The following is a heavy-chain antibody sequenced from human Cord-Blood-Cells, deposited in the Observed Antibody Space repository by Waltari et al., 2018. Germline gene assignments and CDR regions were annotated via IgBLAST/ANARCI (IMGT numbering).Heavy chain of an antibody. CDR1: GFTFSSYS. Sequence: EVQLVESGGGLVKPGGSLRLSCAASGFTFSSYSMNWVRQAPGKGMEWVSSSSSISSYRYDADSVKGRFTISRDNAKNSLYRQMNSLRAEDTAVYYCARQGAYDGSGNDAFDIWGQGTMVTVSS. CDR2: SSSISSYR. V-gene: IGHV3-21*01. J-gene: IGHJ3*02. D-gene: IGHD3-10*01. CDR3: ARQGAYDGSGNDAFDI.